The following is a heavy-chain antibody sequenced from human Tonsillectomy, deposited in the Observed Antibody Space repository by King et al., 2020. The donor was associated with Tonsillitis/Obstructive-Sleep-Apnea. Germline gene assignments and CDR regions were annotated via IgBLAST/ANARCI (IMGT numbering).Heavy chain of an antibody. CDR3: AREARVYDSGTFFDY. CDR2: ISSSGSTI. J-gene: IGHJ4*02. V-gene: IGHV3-48*03. Sequence: VQLVESGGDLVQPGGSLRLSCAASGFTFSSYEMNWVRQAPGKGLEWVSYISSSGSTIYYADSVKGRFTISRDNAKNSLYLQMNSLSAEDTAVYYCAREARVYDSGTFFDYWGQGTLVTVSS. D-gene: IGHD3-10*01. CDR1: GFTFSSYE.